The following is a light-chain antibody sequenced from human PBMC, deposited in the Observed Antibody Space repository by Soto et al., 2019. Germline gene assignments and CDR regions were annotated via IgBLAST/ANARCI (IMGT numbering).Light chain of an antibody. J-gene: IGLJ1*01. V-gene: IGLV1-44*01. CDR2: SNS. Sequence: QSVLTQAPSAPGTPGQRVTISCSGSSSNIGRNTVNWYQQLPGTAPKRLIYSNSQRPSGVPDRFSGSKSGTSASLAISGLQSEDEADYYCAAWDDSLNGSYVFGTGTKVTVX. CDR1: SSNIGRNT. CDR3: AAWDDSLNGSYV.